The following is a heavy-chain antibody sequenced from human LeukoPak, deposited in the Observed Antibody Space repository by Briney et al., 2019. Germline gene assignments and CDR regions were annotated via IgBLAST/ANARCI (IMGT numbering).Heavy chain of an antibody. CDR1: GYSTSSGYY. Sequence: PSETLSLTCAVSGYSTSSGYYWGWVRQPPGKGLEWIGNVYHSGSTFYNPSLKSRVTMSVDTSKNQFSLKLSSVTAADTAVHYCARRHSSGWLFDYWGQGTLVTVSS. V-gene: IGHV4-38-2*01. CDR2: VYHSGST. J-gene: IGHJ4*02. CDR3: ARRHSSGWLFDY. D-gene: IGHD6-19*01.